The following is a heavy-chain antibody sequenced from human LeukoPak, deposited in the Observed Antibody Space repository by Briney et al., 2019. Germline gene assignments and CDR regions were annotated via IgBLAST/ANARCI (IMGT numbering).Heavy chain of an antibody. Sequence: SVKVSCTASGGTFSTSAINWVRQAPGQGLEWMGRIIPFLNIAIYAQKFQGRVTITADKSTSTGYMELSSLRSEDTAVYYCARGVNDYDSSGYYPLDYWGQGTLVTVSS. CDR1: GGTFSTSA. CDR3: ARGVNDYDSSGYYPLDY. V-gene: IGHV1-69*04. D-gene: IGHD3-22*01. J-gene: IGHJ4*02. CDR2: IIPFLNIA.